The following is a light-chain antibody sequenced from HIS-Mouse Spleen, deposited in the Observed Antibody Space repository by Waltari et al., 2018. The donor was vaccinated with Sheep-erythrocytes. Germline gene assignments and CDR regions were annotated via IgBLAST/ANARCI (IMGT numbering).Light chain of an antibody. V-gene: IGLV2-8*01. CDR1: SSDVGSYNL. J-gene: IGLJ1*01. CDR2: EVS. Sequence: QSALTQPASVSGSPGQSITISCTGTSSDVGSYNLVSWYQQHPGKAPKLMIYEVSKRPSGVPDRFPGSKSGNTASLTVSGLQAEDEADYYCSSYAGSNNYVFGTGTKVTVL. CDR3: SSYAGSNNYV.